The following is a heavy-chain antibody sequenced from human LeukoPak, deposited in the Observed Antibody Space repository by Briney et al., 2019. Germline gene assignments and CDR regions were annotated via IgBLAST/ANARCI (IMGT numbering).Heavy chain of an antibody. CDR2: ISSSSSYT. CDR1: GFTFSSYS. CDR3: ARAVAVAGYDY. D-gene: IGHD6-19*01. J-gene: IGHJ4*02. V-gene: IGHV3-21*01. Sequence: GGSLRLSCAASGFTFSSYSMNWVRQAPGKGLEWVSSISSSSSYTYYSDSLKGRFTISRDNAKNSLYLRMNSLRAEDTAVYYCARAVAVAGYDYWGQGTLVTVSS.